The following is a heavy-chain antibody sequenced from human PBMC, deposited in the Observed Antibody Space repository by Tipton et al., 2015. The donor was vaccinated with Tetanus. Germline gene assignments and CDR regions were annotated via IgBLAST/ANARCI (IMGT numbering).Heavy chain of an antibody. CDR1: GGSISDKKYY. D-gene: IGHD3-3*01. J-gene: IGHJ4*02. Sequence: TLSLTCTVSGGSISDKKYYWGWIRQPPGKGLEWIASIYFQGSTYYSPSLKSRVTMTQDTSRNQFSLKLTSVTAADTAVYYCARANYDFSKKGPFDSWGQGSLVIVSS. CDR3: ARANYDFSKKGPFDS. V-gene: IGHV4-39*07. CDR2: IYFQGST.